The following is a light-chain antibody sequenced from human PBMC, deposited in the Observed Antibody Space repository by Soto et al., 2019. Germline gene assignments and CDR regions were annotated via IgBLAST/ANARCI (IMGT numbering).Light chain of an antibody. Sequence: QSALTQPASVSGSPGQSITISCTGTSSDVGGYNYVSWYQQHPGKAPKLMIYDVSNRPSGVSNRFSGSKSGTTASLTISGLQAEDEADYYCSSYTSSSPYVFGTGTKVTV. CDR2: DVS. CDR3: SSYTSSSPYV. J-gene: IGLJ1*01. CDR1: SSDVGGYNY. V-gene: IGLV2-14*01.